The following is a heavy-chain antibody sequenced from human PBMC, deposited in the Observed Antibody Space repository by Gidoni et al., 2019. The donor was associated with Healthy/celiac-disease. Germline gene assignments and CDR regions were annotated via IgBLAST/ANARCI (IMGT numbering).Heavy chain of an antibody. J-gene: IGHJ4*02. Sequence: QVQLQQSGPGLVKPSQTLSLTCAISGDSVSSNSASWNWIRQSPSRGLEWLGRTYYRSKWYNDYAVSVKSRITINPDTSKNQFSLQLNSVTPEDTAVYYCAREGYSSGWYPTYYFDYWGQGTLVTVSS. CDR3: AREGYSSGWYPTYYFDY. V-gene: IGHV6-1*01. D-gene: IGHD6-19*01. CDR1: GDSVSSNSAS. CDR2: TYYRSKWYN.